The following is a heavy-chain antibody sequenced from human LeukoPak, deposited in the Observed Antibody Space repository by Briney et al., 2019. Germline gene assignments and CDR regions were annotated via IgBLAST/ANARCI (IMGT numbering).Heavy chain of an antibody. CDR3: AKSARGDYILGWFDP. CDR2: TSGSGGST. D-gene: IGHD4-17*01. V-gene: IGHV3-23*01. J-gene: IGHJ5*02. CDR1: GFTFSSYA. Sequence: GGSLRLSCAASGFTFSSYAMSWVRQAPGKGLEWVSATSGSGGSTYYADSVKGRFTISRDNSKNTLYLQMNSLRAEDTAVYYCAKSARGDYILGWFDPWGQGTLVTVSS.